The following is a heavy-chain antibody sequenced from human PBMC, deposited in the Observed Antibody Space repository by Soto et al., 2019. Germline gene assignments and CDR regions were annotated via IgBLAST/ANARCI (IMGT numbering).Heavy chain of an antibody. CDR1: GYTFTYYY. CDR3: ARALPGVGATGDYYYFYGMDV. D-gene: IGHD1-26*01. J-gene: IGHJ6*02. CDR2: INPNSGGT. Sequence: ASVKVSCKASGYTFTYYYMYWVRQAPGQGLEWMGWINPNSGGTNYARKFQGRVTMTRDTSISTAYIELSRLRSDDTAVYYCARALPGVGATGDYYYFYGMDVWGQGTTVTAP. V-gene: IGHV1-2*02.